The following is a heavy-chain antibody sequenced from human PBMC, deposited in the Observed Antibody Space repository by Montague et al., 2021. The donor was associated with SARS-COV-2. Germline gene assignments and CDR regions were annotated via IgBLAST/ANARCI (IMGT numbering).Heavy chain of an antibody. CDR1: GFSLSTSGMC. V-gene: IGHV2-70*20. CDR2: XDWDDNK. Sequence: PALVKPXQTLTLTCTFSGFSLSTSGMCVSWVRQPPGKALEWLALXDWDDNKFYSTSLKTRLTISKDTSKNQVVLTMTNVDPVDTATYYCARSLYDILTGYLLPFGHRGQGTPGPVPS. J-gene: IGHJ4*02. CDR3: ARSLYDILTGYLLPFGH. D-gene: IGHD3-9*01.